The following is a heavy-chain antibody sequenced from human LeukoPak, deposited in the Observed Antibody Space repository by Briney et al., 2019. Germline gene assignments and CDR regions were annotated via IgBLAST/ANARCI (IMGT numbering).Heavy chain of an antibody. J-gene: IGHJ6*02. V-gene: IGHV4-34*01. CDR3: ARTLSGSYRDYYYYYGMDV. Sequence: PSETLSLTCAVYGGSFSGYYWSWIRQPPGKGLEWIGETNHSGSTNYNPSLKSRVTISVDTSKNQFSLKLSSVTAADTAVYYCARTLSGSYRDYYYYYGMDVWGQGTTVTVSS. CDR2: TNHSGST. CDR1: GGSFSGYY. D-gene: IGHD1-26*01.